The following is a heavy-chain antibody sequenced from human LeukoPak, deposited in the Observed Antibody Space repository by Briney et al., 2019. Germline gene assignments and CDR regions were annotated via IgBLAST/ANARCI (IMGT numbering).Heavy chain of an antibody. V-gene: IGHV1-46*01. J-gene: IGHJ4*02. CDR1: GYTFTNYY. Sequence: ASVKVSCKASGYTFTNYYMHWVRQAHGQGIEWMGLINPNGGSTNYAQKFQGRVTMTRDTSTSTVYMELSSLRSDDTAVYYCARGGGDCGGFYCYYFDTGARETWSPSP. D-gene: IGHD2-21*01. CDR3: ARGGGDCGGFYCYYFDT. CDR2: INPNGGST.